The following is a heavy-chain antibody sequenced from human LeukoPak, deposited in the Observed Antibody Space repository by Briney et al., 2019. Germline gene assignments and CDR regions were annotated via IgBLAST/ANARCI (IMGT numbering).Heavy chain of an antibody. V-gene: IGHV3-23*01. D-gene: IGHD3-22*01. Sequence: GGSLRLSCAASGFTFSSYAMSWVRQAPGKGLEWVSAISGSGGSTYYADSVKGRFTISRDNSKNTLYLQMNSLRAEDTAVYYCARGGYYDSSGYSNAFDYWGQGTLVTVSS. CDR1: GFTFSSYA. CDR2: ISGSGGST. J-gene: IGHJ4*02. CDR3: ARGGYYDSSGYSNAFDY.